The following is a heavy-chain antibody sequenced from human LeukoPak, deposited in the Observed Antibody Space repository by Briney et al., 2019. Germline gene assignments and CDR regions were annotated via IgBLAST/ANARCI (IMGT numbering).Heavy chain of an antibody. D-gene: IGHD6-19*01. CDR1: GYSINSGYY. J-gene: IGHJ4*02. CDR2: IYHSGST. V-gene: IGHV4-38-2*02. Sequence: SETLSLTCTVSGYSINSGYYWGWIRQPPGKGLEWIGSIYHSGSTYYNPSLKSRVTISVDTSKNQFSLKLSSVTAADTAVYYCARDRFGGWYALFDYWGQGTLVTVSS. CDR3: ARDRFGGWYALFDY.